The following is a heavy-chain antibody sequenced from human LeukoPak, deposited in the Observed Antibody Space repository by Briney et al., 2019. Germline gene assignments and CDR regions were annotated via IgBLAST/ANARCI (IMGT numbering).Heavy chain of an antibody. CDR2: INHSGST. J-gene: IGHJ4*02. D-gene: IGHD3-10*01. CDR3: ARDDYYGSGSYYK. Sequence: SETLSLTCAVYGGSFSGYYWSWIRQPPGKGLEWIGEINHSGSTNYNPSLKSRVTISVDTSKNQFSLKLSSVTAADTAVYYCARDDYYGSGSYYKWGQGTLVTVSS. V-gene: IGHV4-34*01. CDR1: GGSFSGYY.